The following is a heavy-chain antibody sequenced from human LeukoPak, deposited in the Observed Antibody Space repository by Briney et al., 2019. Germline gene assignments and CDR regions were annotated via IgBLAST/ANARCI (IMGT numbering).Heavy chain of an antibody. V-gene: IGHV3-9*01. Sequence: PGGSLRLSCAGSGFIFNNYAMHWVRQPPGKGLEWVSDISWNSGSIDYADSVKGRFTISRDNAKNSLYLQMNSLRVEDTAIYYCARGLVTAPRSTLDIWGQGTKVTVAS. D-gene: IGHD2-21*02. CDR3: ARGLVTAPRSTLDI. J-gene: IGHJ3*02. CDR2: ISWNSGSI. CDR1: GFIFNNYA.